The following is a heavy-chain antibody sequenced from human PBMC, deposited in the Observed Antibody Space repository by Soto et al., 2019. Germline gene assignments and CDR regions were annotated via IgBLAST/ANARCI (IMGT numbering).Heavy chain of an antibody. CDR3: AQYVWVAYYFVS. J-gene: IGHJ4*02. D-gene: IGHD3-16*01. CDR2: IYWDDDK. V-gene: IGHV2-5*02. Sequence: QITLKESGPTLVKPTQTLTLTCSFSGFSLSTDGVGVGWIRQPPRKALEWLALIYWDDDKRYSPSLKNRLTITKDNAKNQVVLAMTDMDPVDTATYYCAQYVWVAYYFVSWGPGTLVTVSS. CDR1: GFSLSTDGVG.